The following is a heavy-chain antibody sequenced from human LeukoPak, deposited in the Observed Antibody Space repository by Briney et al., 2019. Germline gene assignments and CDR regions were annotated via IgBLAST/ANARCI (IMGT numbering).Heavy chain of an antibody. CDR1: GFTFSSYS. J-gene: IGHJ3*02. D-gene: IGHD1-26*01. CDR3: ARDRGYSGSPDAFDI. Sequence: GGSLRLSCAASGFTFSSYSMNWVRQAPGKGLEWVSSISSSSSYIYYADSVKGRFTISRDNAKNSLYLQMNSLRAEDTAVYYCARDRGYSGSPDAFDIWGQGTMVTVSS. CDR2: ISSSSSYI. V-gene: IGHV3-21*01.